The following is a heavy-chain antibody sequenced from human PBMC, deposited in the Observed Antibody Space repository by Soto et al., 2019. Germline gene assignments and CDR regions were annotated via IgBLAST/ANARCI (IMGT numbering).Heavy chain of an antibody. J-gene: IGHJ4*02. CDR2: INHSGST. CDR3: VRVVEAATRHTDFDS. V-gene: IGHV4-34*01. D-gene: IGHD2-15*01. Sequence: SETLSLTCTVSGGTISSYYGSWLLQPPGKGLEWIGEINHSGSTNYNPSLKSRVTVSVDTSKNQVSLRVRSVTVAETAMYYCVRVVEAATRHTDFDSWGQGSVGNV. CDR1: GGTISSYY.